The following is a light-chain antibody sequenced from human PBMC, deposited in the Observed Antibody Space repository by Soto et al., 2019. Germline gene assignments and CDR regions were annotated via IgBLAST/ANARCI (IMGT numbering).Light chain of an antibody. CDR3: QQLQSYPFT. Sequence: DIQLTQSPSFLSASLGDRVTITCRASQGISSSLAWYQQKPGEAPNVLIYETSTLQSGVPSRFSGSGSGTEFTLTISSLQPEDFATYYCQQLQSYPFTVGPGTKVDIK. CDR1: QGISSS. J-gene: IGKJ3*01. V-gene: IGKV1-9*01. CDR2: ETS.